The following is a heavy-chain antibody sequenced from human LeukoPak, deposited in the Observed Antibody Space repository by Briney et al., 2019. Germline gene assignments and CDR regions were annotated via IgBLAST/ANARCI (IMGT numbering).Heavy chain of an antibody. CDR1: GFTFSGHW. CDR2: INQGGSDK. J-gene: IGHJ4*02. Sequence: PGGSLRLSCPASGFTFSGHWRSWVRQAPGKGLEWVANINQGGSDKYYVDSVKGRFTISRDNANNLLYLQMNSLRGEDTAVYYCTRDRSRANAGWGQGTLVTVSS. CDR3: TRDRSRANAG. V-gene: IGHV3-7*01. D-gene: IGHD2-2*01.